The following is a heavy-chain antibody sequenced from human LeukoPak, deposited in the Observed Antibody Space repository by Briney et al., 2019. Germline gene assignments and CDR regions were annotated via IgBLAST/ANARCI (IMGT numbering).Heavy chain of an antibody. CDR3: ARPYSSSWPKRGYFDY. J-gene: IGHJ4*02. Sequence: PGGSLRLSCAASGFTFSSYSMNWVRQAPGKGLEWVSYISSSSSTIYYADSVKGRFTISRDNAKNSLYLQMNSLRAEDTAVYYCARPYSSSWPKRGYFDYWGQGTLVTVSS. D-gene: IGHD6-13*01. CDR1: GFTFSSYS. V-gene: IGHV3-48*04. CDR2: ISSSSSTI.